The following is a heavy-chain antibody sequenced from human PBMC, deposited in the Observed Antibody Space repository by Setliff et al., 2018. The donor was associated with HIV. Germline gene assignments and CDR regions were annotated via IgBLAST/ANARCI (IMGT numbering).Heavy chain of an antibody. J-gene: IGHJ4*02. CDR3: ARDSGGYKTGY. CDR1: GGSISSGGYY. Sequence: ISTVSGGSISSGGYYWTWIRQPPGKGLEWIGNVYYTGSTNYNPSLKSRITISIDTSKSQFSLKLTSVAAADTAVYYCARDSGGYKTGYWGQGTLVTVSS. D-gene: IGHD5-18*01. CDR2: VYYTGST. V-gene: IGHV4-61*08.